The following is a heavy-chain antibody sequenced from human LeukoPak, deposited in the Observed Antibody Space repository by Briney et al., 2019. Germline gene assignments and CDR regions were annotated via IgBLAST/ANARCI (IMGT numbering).Heavy chain of an antibody. CDR1: GGXISSYY. CDR3: ARGPISTGWYTFDY. D-gene: IGHD6-19*01. J-gene: IGHJ4*02. CDR2: IYSSGST. Sequence: PSETLSLTCAVYGGXISSYYCSWIRQPAGKGLEWIGRIYSSGSTNYNPSLKSRVTMSVDTSKNQFSLKLSSVTAADTAVYYCARGPISTGWYTFDYWGQGTLVTVSS. V-gene: IGHV4-59*10.